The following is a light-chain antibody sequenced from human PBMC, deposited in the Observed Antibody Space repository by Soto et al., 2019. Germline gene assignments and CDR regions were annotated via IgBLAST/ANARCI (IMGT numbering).Light chain of an antibody. CDR3: QQYSSLPHT. V-gene: IGKV3-20*01. Sequence: ESVLTQSPGTLSLSPGERATLSCRASQSVTNRYFAWYQQRPGQAPRLLIYSISNRATGIPDRFSGSGSGTDFTLTISSLEPEDFVVYYCQQYSSLPHTFCQGTKLEVK. CDR1: QSVTNRY. J-gene: IGKJ2*01. CDR2: SIS.